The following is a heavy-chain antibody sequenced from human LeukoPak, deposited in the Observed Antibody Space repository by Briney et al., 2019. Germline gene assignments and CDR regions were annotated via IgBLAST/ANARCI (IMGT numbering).Heavy chain of an antibody. D-gene: IGHD2-15*01. CDR3: ARRYCSGSSCYAFDY. J-gene: IGHJ4*02. Sequence: GGSLRLSCTVSGFTVSTNSMNWVRQAPGKGLEWVSSITSSSTYIHYADSVKGRFTISRDSAENSLYLQMNSLRVEDTAVYYCARRYCSGSSCYAFDYWGQGTLVTISS. V-gene: IGHV3-21*01. CDR1: GFTVSTNS. CDR2: ITSSSTYI.